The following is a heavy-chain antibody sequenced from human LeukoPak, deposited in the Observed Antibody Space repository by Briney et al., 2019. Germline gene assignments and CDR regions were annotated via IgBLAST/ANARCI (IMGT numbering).Heavy chain of an antibody. D-gene: IGHD1-26*01. CDR2: ISSSSSTI. V-gene: IGHV3-48*04. CDR3: ARVRGSYAGDAFDI. Sequence: GGSLRLSCAASGLTFSTYSMNWVRQAPGKGLEWVSYISSSSSTIYYADSVKGRFTLSRDNAKNSLYLQMNSLRAEDTAVYYCARVRGSYAGDAFDIWGQGTMVTVSS. J-gene: IGHJ3*02. CDR1: GLTFSTYS.